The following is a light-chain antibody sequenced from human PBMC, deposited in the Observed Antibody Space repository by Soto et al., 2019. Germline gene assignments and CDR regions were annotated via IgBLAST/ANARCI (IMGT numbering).Light chain of an antibody. J-gene: IGKJ2*01. CDR1: QSVSSN. V-gene: IGKV3-15*01. CDR3: QQHNNWPPYT. CDR2: GAS. Sequence: EIVMTQSPATLSVSPGERTTISCRASQSVSSNLAWYQQKPGQAPRLLSYGASTRATGIPARFSGSGSGTEFTLTISSLQSEDFAVYYCQQHNNWPPYTFGQGTKPEIK.